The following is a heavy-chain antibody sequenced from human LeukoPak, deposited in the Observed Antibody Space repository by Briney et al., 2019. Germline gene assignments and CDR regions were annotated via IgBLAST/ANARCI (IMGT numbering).Heavy chain of an antibody. V-gene: IGHV4-59*12. CDR3: ARVAAGTQTVDY. CDR2: IYYSGST. J-gene: IGHJ4*02. Sequence: SETLSLTCTVSGGSISSYYWSWIRQPPGKGLEWIGYIYYSGSTNYNPSLKSRVTMSVDTSKNQFSLKLSSVTAADTAVYYCARVAAGTQTVDYWGQGTLVTVSS. D-gene: IGHD6-13*01. CDR1: GGSISSYY.